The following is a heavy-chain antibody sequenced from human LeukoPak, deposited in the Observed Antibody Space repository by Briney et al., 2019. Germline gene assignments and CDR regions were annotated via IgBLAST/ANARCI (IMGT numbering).Heavy chain of an antibody. CDR2: IYYSGST. J-gene: IGHJ4*02. Sequence: SETLSFTCTVSGGSVSSGSYYWSWIRQPPGKGLEWIGYIYYSGSTNYNPSLKSRVTISVDTSKNQFSLKLSSVTAADTAVYYCARSGSRVLPAAIWGQGTLVTVSS. CDR1: GGSVSSGSYY. V-gene: IGHV4-61*01. CDR3: ARSGSRVLPAAI. D-gene: IGHD2-2*01.